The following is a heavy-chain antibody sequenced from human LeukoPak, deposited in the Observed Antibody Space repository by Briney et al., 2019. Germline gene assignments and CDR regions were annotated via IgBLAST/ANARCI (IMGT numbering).Heavy chain of an antibody. V-gene: IGHV3-15*01. J-gene: IGHJ6*04. CDR2: IKSEGEGATT. D-gene: IGHD3-3*02. Sequence: GVSLRVSCVSSGFTIGTAWMSWVRQAPGKGLEWLGHIKSEGEGATTDYAAPAKGRFAISRDDSKNMIYLQMSSLKIDDTAIYYCIAHFPYFYGFDVWGKGTTVTVSS. CDR3: IAHFPYFYGFDV. CDR1: GFTIGTAW.